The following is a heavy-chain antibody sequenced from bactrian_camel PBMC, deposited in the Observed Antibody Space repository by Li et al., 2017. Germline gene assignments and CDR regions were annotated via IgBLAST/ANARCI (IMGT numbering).Heavy chain of an antibody. Sequence: QLVESGGGLVQPGGSLRLSCAASGFTFSTYDMTWVRQAPGTGLEWVSRIETRGGRTYYADSVKGRFTISQDLAKNTVSLQMNDLKPEDTAAYYYAVDPVCPRDPATLVRAIPRSNYWGQGTQVTV. V-gene: IGHV3S40*01. CDR2: IETRGGRT. CDR1: GFTFSTYD. D-gene: IGHD6*01. J-gene: IGHJ4*01. CDR3: AVDPVCPRDPATLVRAIPRSNY.